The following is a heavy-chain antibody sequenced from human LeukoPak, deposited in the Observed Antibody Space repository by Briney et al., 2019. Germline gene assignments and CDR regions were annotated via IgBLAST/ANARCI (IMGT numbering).Heavy chain of an antibody. J-gene: IGHJ4*02. V-gene: IGHV4-59*08. D-gene: IGHD5-12*01. CDR1: GGSFSGYY. Sequence: PSETLSLTCAVYGGSFSGYYWSWIRQPPGKGLEWIGYIYYSGSTNYNPSLKSRVTISVDTSKNQFSLKLSSVTAADTAVYYCARARDSGYDYGGIFDYWGQGTLVTVSS. CDR2: IYYSGST. CDR3: ARARDSGYDYGGIFDY.